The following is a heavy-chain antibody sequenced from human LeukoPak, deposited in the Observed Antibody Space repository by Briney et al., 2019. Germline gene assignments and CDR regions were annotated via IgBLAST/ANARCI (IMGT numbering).Heavy chain of an antibody. D-gene: IGHD2/OR15-2a*01. CDR1: GDSLKKYY. V-gene: IGHV4-59*01. CDR2: IYYSGTT. CDR3: ARDRSYFGIGAFES. Sequence: SETLSLTCTVSGDSLKKYYCSWIRQPPGKGLEWIGHIYYSGTTNYNPSLKSRLTISIDTSKNQFYLKLPAVTAADTAMYFCARDRSYFGIGAFESSGQ. J-gene: IGHJ4*02.